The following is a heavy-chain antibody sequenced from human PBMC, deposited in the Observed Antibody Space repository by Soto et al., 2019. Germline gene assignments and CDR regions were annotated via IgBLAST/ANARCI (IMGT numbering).Heavy chain of an antibody. D-gene: IGHD6-19*01. CDR2: ITDSGYTA. Sequence: GGSLRLSCAASGFSFGTFVMTWFRQAPGGGLEWVASITDSGYTASYAETVEGRFTVSRDNSKNKLHLQISDLRAEDTATYYCAKNGQWLATPPEAWGQGTLVTVSS. V-gene: IGHV3-23*01. CDR1: GFSFGTFV. CDR3: AKNGQWLATPPEA. J-gene: IGHJ4*02.